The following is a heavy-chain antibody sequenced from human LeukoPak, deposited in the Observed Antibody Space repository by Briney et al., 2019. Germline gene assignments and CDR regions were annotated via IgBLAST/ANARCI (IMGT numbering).Heavy chain of an antibody. Sequence: GGSLRLSCAASGFIFSDYWMHWVRQAPGKGLVWVSGINTNGSRATYADSVKGRFTFSRDNAKNTLYLQMSSLRDEDTAVYYCVRDRPYNWVDPWGQGILVAVSS. V-gene: IGHV3-74*01. J-gene: IGHJ5*02. CDR1: GFIFSDYW. CDR3: VRDRPYNWVDP. CDR2: INTNGSRA.